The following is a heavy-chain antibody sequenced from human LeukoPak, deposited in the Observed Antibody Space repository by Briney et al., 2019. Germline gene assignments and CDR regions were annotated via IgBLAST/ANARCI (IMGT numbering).Heavy chain of an antibody. J-gene: IGHJ5*02. CDR2: IYTSGTT. V-gene: IGHV4-61*02. Sequence: PSETLSLTCTVSGGSISSGNYYYSWIRQPAGKGLEWLGRIYTSGTTDYNPSLKSRVTISVDTSKNQFSLKLNSVTAADTAVYYCARRRTIAAAGTKDNWFDPWGQGTLVTVSS. D-gene: IGHD6-13*01. CDR1: GGSISSGNYY. CDR3: ARRRTIAAAGTKDNWFDP.